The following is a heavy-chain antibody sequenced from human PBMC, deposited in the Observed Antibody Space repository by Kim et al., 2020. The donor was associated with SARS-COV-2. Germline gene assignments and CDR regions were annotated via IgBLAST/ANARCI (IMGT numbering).Heavy chain of an antibody. CDR1: GFTFSSYA. J-gene: IGHJ2*01. Sequence: GGSLRLSCAASGFTFSSYAMHWVRQAPGKGLEWVAVISYDGSNKYYADSVKGRFTISRDNSKNTLYLQMNSLRAEDTAVYYCARDLGENWYFDLWGRGTLVTVSS. V-gene: IGHV3-30*04. CDR2: ISYDGSNK. CDR3: ARDLGENWYFDL. D-gene: IGHD4-17*01.